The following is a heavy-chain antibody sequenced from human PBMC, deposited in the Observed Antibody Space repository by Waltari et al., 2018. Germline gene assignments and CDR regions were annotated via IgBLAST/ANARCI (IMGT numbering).Heavy chain of an antibody. D-gene: IGHD6-6*01. V-gene: IGHV1-69*13. CDR2: LVPIFGTA. Sequence: QVQLVQSGAEVKKPGSSVKVSCKASGGTFSSYAISWVRQAPGQGLEWMGELVPIFGTANYAQKCQGRVTITSDESTSTAYMELSSLRSEDTAVYYCAQLRSPFDYWGQGTLVTVSS. CDR1: GGTFSSYA. CDR3: AQLRSPFDY. J-gene: IGHJ4*02.